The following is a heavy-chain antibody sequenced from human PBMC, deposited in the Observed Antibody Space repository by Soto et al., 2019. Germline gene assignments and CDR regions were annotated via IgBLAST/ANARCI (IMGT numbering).Heavy chain of an antibody. Sequence: GESLKISCKGSGYSFTSYWISWVRQRPGKGLEWMGRIDPSDSYTNYSPSFQGHVTISADKSISTAYLQWSSLKASDTAMYYCASKAGDYDSSGYHYYYGMDVWGQGTTVTVSS. CDR3: ASKAGDYDSSGYHYYYGMDV. CDR1: GYSFTSYW. J-gene: IGHJ6*02. D-gene: IGHD3-22*01. V-gene: IGHV5-10-1*01. CDR2: IDPSDSYT.